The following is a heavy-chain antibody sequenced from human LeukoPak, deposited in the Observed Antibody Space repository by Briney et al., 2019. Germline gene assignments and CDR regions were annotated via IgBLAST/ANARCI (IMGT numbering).Heavy chain of an antibody. D-gene: IGHD3-3*01. V-gene: IGHV1-69*05. Sequence: SVKVSCKASGGTFSSYAISWVRLAPGQGLEWMGGIIPTFGTANYAQKFQGRVAITTDESTSTAYMELSSLRSEDTAVYYCARAATIFGVVKVPYYYYMDVWGKGTTVTVSS. J-gene: IGHJ6*03. CDR3: ARAATIFGVVKVPYYYYMDV. CDR2: IIPTFGTA. CDR1: GGTFSSYA.